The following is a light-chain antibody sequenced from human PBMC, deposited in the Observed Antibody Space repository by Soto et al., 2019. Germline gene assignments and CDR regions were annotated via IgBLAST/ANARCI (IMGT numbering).Light chain of an antibody. CDR3: RQRSIFP. J-gene: IGKJ3*01. V-gene: IGKV3-11*01. CDR2: DAS. CDR1: QRVRSY. Sequence: EIVLTQSPATLSLYPGERATLSCRASQRVRSYLAWYQQKPGQAPRLLIYDASSRATGIPARFSGSESGTDFTLNLSILEPDDFSVYYCRQRSIFPCGPGTKVDIK.